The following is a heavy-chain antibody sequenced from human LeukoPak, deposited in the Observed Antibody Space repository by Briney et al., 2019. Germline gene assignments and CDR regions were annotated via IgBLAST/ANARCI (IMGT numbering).Heavy chain of an antibody. V-gene: IGHV3-43*02. CDR2: ISGDGGST. J-gene: IGHJ6*02. D-gene: IGHD3-3*01. CDR1: GFSFDDYA. Sequence: GGSLRLSCAASGFSFDDYAMHWVRQAPGKGLEWVSVISGDGGSTYYADSVKGRFTISRDNSKNSLYLQVNSLRTEDTALYYCAKDTWSGYSRDGMDVWGQGTTVTVSS. CDR3: AKDTWSGYSRDGMDV.